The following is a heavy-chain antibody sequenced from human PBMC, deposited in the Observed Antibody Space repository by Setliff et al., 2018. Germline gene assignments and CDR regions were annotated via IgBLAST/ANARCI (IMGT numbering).Heavy chain of an antibody. J-gene: IGHJ4*02. V-gene: IGHV1-24*01. Sequence: GASVKVSCKASGGTFINYAISWVRQAPGQGLEWMGGFDPEDGETIYAQKFQGRVTMTEDTSTDTAYMELSSLRSEDTAVYYCATSYSGSYYGYWGQGTLVTVSS. D-gene: IGHD1-26*01. CDR1: GGTFINYA. CDR2: FDPEDGET. CDR3: ATSYSGSYYGY.